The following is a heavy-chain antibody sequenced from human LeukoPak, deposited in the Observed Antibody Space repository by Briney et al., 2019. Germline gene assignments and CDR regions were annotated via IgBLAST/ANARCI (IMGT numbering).Heavy chain of an antibody. CDR3: ARDNYDSSGPYCFDY. CDR2: ISSSGSTI. D-gene: IGHD3-22*01. Sequence: PGGSLRLSCAASGFTFSSYEMNWVRQAPGKGLEWVSYISSSGSTIYYADSVKGRFTISRDNAKNSLYLQMISLRAEDTAVYSCARDNYDSSGPYCFDYWGQGTLVTVSS. V-gene: IGHV3-48*03. J-gene: IGHJ4*02. CDR1: GFTFSSYE.